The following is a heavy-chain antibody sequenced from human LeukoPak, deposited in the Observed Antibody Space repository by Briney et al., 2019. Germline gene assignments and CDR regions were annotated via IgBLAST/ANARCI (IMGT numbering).Heavy chain of an antibody. J-gene: IGHJ4*02. Sequence: GGSLRLSCAASGFTFSSYAMSWVRQAPGKGLELVSVISGNGGSTYYADSVKGRFTISRDNSKNTLCLQVNSLRAEDTAVYYCAKGPMVRGVIPGTDYWGQGTLVTVSS. CDR2: ISGNGGST. CDR3: AKGPMVRGVIPGTDY. V-gene: IGHV3-23*01. CDR1: GFTFSSYA. D-gene: IGHD3-10*01.